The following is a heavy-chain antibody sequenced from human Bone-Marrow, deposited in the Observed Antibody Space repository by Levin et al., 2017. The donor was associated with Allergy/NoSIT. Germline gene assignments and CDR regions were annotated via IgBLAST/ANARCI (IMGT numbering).Heavy chain of an antibody. CDR2: ISYDGSED. Sequence: LAGGSLRLSCEASGFTFSRYGMYWVRQAPGKGLEWVAVISYDGSEDFYADSVKGRFSISRDMSKNTVFLQMNSLKVEDTAVYYCAKDFVNGDFRGVLDFWGHGTQVTVSS. CDR3: AKDFVNGDFRGVLDF. CDR1: GFTFSRYG. V-gene: IGHV3-30*18. J-gene: IGHJ4*01. D-gene: IGHD4-17*01.